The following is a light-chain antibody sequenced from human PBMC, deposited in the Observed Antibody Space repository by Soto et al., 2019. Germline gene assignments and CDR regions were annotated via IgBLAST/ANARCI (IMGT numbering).Light chain of an antibody. Sequence: QTVVTQPASVSGSPGQSITISCTGTSSDVGSYNLVSWYQQHPGKAPKLMIYEGSKRPSGVSNRFSGSKSGNTASLTISGLQAEDEADYYCCSYAGSSTSHVVFGGGTKLTVL. V-gene: IGLV2-23*01. CDR1: SSDVGSYNL. CDR3: CSYAGSSTSHVV. CDR2: EGS. J-gene: IGLJ2*01.